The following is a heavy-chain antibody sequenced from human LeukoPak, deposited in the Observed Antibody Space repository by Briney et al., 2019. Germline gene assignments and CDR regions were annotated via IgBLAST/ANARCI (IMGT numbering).Heavy chain of an antibody. Sequence: SETLSLTCTVSGGSISSGGYYWSWIRQHPGKGLEWIGYIYYSGSTNYHPSLKSRLTISVDTSKNQFSLKLSSVTAADTAVYYCARHVATGATDAFDLWGRGTMVTVSS. D-gene: IGHD1-1*01. CDR1: GGSISSGGYY. CDR3: ARHVATGATDAFDL. V-gene: IGHV4-61*08. J-gene: IGHJ3*01. CDR2: IYYSGST.